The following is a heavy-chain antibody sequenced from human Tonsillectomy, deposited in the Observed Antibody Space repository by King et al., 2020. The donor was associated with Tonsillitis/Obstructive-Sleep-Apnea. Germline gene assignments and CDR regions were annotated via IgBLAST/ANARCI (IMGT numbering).Heavy chain of an antibody. V-gene: IGHV3-49*04. CDR3: TREGVVVVAATRANWFDP. CDR1: GFTFGDYA. Sequence: VQLVESGGGLVQPGRSLRLSCTASGFTFGDYAMSWVRQAPGKGLEWVGFIRSKAYGGTTEYAASVKGGFTISRDDSKSIAYLQMNSLKTEDTAVYYCTREGVVVVAATRANWFDPWGQGTLVTVSS. J-gene: IGHJ5*02. CDR2: IRSKAYGGTT. D-gene: IGHD2-15*01.